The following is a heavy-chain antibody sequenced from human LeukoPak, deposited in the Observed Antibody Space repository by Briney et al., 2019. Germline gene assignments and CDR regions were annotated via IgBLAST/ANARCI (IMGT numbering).Heavy chain of an antibody. J-gene: IGHJ4*02. Sequence: GASVKVSCKPSGYTFTGYYMHWVRQAPGQGLEWMGRINPNSGGTNYAQKFQGRVTMTRDTSISTAYMELSRLRSDDTAVYYCARAHYDILTGYYPNYFDYWGQGTLVTVSS. CDR1: GYTFTGYY. D-gene: IGHD3-9*01. CDR2: INPNSGGT. V-gene: IGHV1-2*06. CDR3: ARAHYDILTGYYPNYFDY.